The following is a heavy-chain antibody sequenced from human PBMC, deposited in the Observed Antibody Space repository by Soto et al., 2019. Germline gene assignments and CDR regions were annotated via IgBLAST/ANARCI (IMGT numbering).Heavy chain of an antibody. CDR2: INHSGST. J-gene: IGHJ5*02. D-gene: IGHD2-2*01. CDR1: GGSFSGYY. Sequence: PSETLSLTCAVYGGSFSGYYWSWIRQPPGKGLEWIGEINHSGSTNYNPSLKSRVTISVDTSKNQFSLKLSSVTAADTAVYYCARGRKDIVVVPAARRRRWFDPWGQGTLVTVSS. V-gene: IGHV4-34*01. CDR3: ARGRKDIVVVPAARRRRWFDP.